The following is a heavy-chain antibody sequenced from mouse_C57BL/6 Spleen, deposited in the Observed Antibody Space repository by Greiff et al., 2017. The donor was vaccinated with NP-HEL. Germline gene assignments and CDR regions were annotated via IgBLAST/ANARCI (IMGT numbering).Heavy chain of an antibody. D-gene: IGHD3-1*01. J-gene: IGHJ1*03. V-gene: IGHV10-1*01. Sequence: EVKLMESGGGLVQPKGSLKLSCAASGFSFNTYAMNWVRQAPGKGLEWVARIRSKSNNYATYYADSVKDRFTISRDDSESMLYLQMNNLKTEDTAMYYCVRYNSSGYFDVWGTGTTVTVSS. CDR3: VRYNSSGYFDV. CDR2: IRSKSNNYAT. CDR1: GFSFNTYA.